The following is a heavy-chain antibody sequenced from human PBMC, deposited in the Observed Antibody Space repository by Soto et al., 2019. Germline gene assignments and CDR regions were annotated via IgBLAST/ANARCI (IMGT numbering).Heavy chain of an antibody. D-gene: IGHD1-26*01. CDR3: VRDQIPVGASLYDSGMDV. J-gene: IGHJ6*02. V-gene: IGHV4-61*01. CDR2: IYYSGST. CDR1: GDSVSSGSYY. Sequence: PSETLSLTCSVSGDSVSSGSYYWTWIRETPGKGLEWMGYIYYSGSTKYNPSLRSRATISLDISKNQFSLNLRSVTAADTAIYFCVRDQIPVGASLYDSGMDVWGPGTAVTVSS.